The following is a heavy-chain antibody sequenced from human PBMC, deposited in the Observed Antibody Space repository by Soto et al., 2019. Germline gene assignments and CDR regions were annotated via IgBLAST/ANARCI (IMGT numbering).Heavy chain of an antibody. Sequence: QVQLVESGGGEVQPGRSLRLSCAASGFTFSSYGMHWARQAPGTGLEWVAVISYDGSNKYYADSVKGRFTISRDNSKNTLYLRMNGLRAEDTAVYYCAKRGYSSSWPKTPDFDYWGQGTLVTVSS. J-gene: IGHJ4*02. V-gene: IGHV3-30*18. CDR2: ISYDGSNK. D-gene: IGHD6-13*01. CDR3: AKRGYSSSWPKTPDFDY. CDR1: GFTFSSYG.